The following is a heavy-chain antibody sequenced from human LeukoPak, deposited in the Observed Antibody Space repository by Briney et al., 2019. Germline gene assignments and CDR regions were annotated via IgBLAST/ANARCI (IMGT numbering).Heavy chain of an antibody. CDR2: ISGSGGTT. Sequence: GGSLRLSCAASGFTFSTYAMSWVRQAPGKGLEWVSSISGSGGTTYYADSVMGRFTISRDDSKSTFYLQMNSVRGDDTAMYYCAKRLGDYWGQGTLVTVSS. CDR3: AKRLGDY. D-gene: IGHD5-12*01. V-gene: IGHV3-23*01. CDR1: GFTFSTYA. J-gene: IGHJ4*02.